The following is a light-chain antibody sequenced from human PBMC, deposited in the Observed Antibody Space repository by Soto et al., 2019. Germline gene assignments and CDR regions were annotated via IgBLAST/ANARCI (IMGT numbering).Light chain of an antibody. CDR1: SSDVGGYNY. V-gene: IGLV2-8*01. Sequence: QSALTQPPSASGSPGQSVTISCTGSSSDVGGYNYVSWYQQHPGKAPKLMIYEVIKRPSGVPDRFSGSKSGNTASLTVSGLQAEDEADYYCSSYGGSNNYVLGTGTKLTFL. CDR3: SSYGGSNNYV. CDR2: EVI. J-gene: IGLJ1*01.